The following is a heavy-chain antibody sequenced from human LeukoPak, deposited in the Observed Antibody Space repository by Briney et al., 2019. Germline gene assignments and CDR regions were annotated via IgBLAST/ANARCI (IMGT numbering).Heavy chain of an antibody. CDR1: GFTFDDYA. CDR2: ISWNSGSI. CDR3: ARDGARRDAFDI. D-gene: IGHD6-6*01. V-gene: IGHV3-9*01. J-gene: IGHJ3*02. Sequence: GGSLRLSCAASGFTFDDYAMHWVRQAPGKGLEWVSGISWNSGSIYYADSVKGRFTLSRDDAKNSVYLQMNSLRADDTAVYFCARDGARRDAFDIWGQGTMVTVSS.